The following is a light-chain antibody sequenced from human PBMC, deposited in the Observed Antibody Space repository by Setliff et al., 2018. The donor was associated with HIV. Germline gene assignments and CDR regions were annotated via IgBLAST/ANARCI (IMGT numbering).Light chain of an antibody. CDR2: DVS. V-gene: IGLV2-14*03. Sequence: QSALTQPASVSGSPGQSITISCTGSNNDIGLYNFVSWYQQHPGKVPQLIIFDVSIRPSGVSVRFSGSKSGNMASLTISGLHAEDEADYFCSSFTGRRKFVFGTGTKVTVL. CDR1: NNDIGLYNF. CDR3: SSFTGRRKFV. J-gene: IGLJ1*01.